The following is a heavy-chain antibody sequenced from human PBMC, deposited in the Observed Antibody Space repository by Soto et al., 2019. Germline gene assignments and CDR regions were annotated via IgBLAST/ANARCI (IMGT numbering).Heavy chain of an antibody. Sequence: QVHLVQSGAEVKKPGASVKVSCKASGYTFTSYGISWVRQAPGQGLEWMGWISAYNGNTNYAQKLQGRDNMNTDTSKNTAYMEMRSLRSDDTAVYYCARDQGWEQLLRPWGDYWGQGTMVTVSS. V-gene: IGHV1-18*04. CDR2: ISAYNGNT. CDR1: GYTFTSYG. CDR3: ARDQGWEQLLRPWGDY. J-gene: IGHJ4*02. D-gene: IGHD1-26*01.